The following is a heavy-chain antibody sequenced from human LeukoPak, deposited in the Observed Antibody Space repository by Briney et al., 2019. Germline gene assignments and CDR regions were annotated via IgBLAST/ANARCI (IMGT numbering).Heavy chain of an antibody. J-gene: IGHJ4*02. D-gene: IGHD5-24*01. CDR1: GFTFSSYA. CDR2: ISGSGGST. CDR3: ASPGGRWLQLFDY. Sequence: PGGSLRLSCAASGFTFSSYAMSWVRQAPGKGLEWVSAISGSGGSTYYADSVKGRFTISRDNSKNTLYLQMNSLRAEDTAVYYCASPGGRWLQLFDYWGRGTLVSVSS. V-gene: IGHV3-23*01.